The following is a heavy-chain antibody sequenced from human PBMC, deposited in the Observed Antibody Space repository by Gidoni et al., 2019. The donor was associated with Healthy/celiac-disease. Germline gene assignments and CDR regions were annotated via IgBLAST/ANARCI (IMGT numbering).Heavy chain of an antibody. Sequence: QVQLQESGPGLVKPSETLSLTCTVSGGSISSYYWSWIRQPPGKGLEWIGYIYYSGSTNYNPSLKSRVTISVDTSKNQFSLKLSSVTAADTAVYYCARLVVPAYFDYWGQGTLVTVSS. J-gene: IGHJ4*02. V-gene: IGHV4-59*08. CDR3: ARLVVPAYFDY. D-gene: IGHD2-2*01. CDR1: GGSISSYY. CDR2: IYYSGST.